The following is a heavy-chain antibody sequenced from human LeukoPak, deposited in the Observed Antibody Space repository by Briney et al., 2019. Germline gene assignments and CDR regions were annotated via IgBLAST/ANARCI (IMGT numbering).Heavy chain of an antibody. J-gene: IGHJ4*02. CDR3: ARTRGYSLGYSDY. D-gene: IGHD5-18*01. V-gene: IGHV1-8*01. CDR2: MNPNSGDT. Sequence: EASVKVSCKTSGYTFTSYDINWVRQATGQGLEWMGWMNPNSGDTGYAQKFQDRVTMTRNTSKSTAYMELRGLSSEDTAVYYCARTRGYSLGYSDYWAREPWSPSPQ. CDR1: GYTFTSYD.